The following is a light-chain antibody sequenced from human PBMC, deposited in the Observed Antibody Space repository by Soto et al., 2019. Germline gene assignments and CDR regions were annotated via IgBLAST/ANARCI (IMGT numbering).Light chain of an antibody. CDR3: QQFDNSQWT. CDR2: TAT. Sequence: LVLTQSPGTLSLSPGERATLSCWASQSVHSRYLSWYQQRVGQAPRLLIYTATTRSTSIPDRFSGNGSGTDFNITVSRLEAEDFAVYYCQQFDNSQWTYVQGTKVEIK. CDR1: QSVHSRY. J-gene: IGKJ1*01. V-gene: IGKV3-20*01.